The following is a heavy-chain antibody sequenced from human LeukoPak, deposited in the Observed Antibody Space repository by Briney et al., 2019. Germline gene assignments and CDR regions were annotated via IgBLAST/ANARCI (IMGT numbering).Heavy chain of an antibody. D-gene: IGHD6-6*01. V-gene: IGHV4-59*01. CDR3: ARVDPDSSSTLEVFDY. Sequence: PSETLSLTCTVSGGSISSYYWSWIRQPPGKGLEWIVYIYYSGSTNYNPSLKSRGTISVDTSKNQFSLTLSSVTAADSAVYYCARVDPDSSSTLEVFDYWGQGTLVTVSS. J-gene: IGHJ4*02. CDR1: GGSISSYY. CDR2: IYYSGST.